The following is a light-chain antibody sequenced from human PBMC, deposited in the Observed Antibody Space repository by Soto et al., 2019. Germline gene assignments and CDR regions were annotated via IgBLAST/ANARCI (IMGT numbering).Light chain of an antibody. CDR1: QSVSST. CDR2: GAS. V-gene: IGKV3-15*01. CDR3: QQYNNWPRT. J-gene: IGKJ1*01. Sequence: EIVMTQSPATLSVSPGERATLSCRASQSVSSTLAWYQQKPGQAPRLLIYGASTRATGIPARFSGSGSGTDFTLIISSLQSEDFAVYYCQQYNNWPRTLGQGTKVEIK.